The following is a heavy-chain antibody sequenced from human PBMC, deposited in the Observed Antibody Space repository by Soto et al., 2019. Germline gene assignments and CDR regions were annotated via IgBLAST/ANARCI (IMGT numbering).Heavy chain of an antibody. CDR1: GFTFSSYA. V-gene: IGHV3-30-3*01. Sequence: QVQLVESGGGVVQPGRSLRLSCAASGFTFSSYAMHWVRQAPGKGLEWVAVISYDGSNKYYADSVKGRFTISRDNSKNTLYLQMNSLRAEDTAVYYCATCASTRDRYYFDYWGQGTLVTVSS. D-gene: IGHD2-2*01. CDR2: ISYDGSNK. CDR3: ATCASTRDRYYFDY. J-gene: IGHJ4*02.